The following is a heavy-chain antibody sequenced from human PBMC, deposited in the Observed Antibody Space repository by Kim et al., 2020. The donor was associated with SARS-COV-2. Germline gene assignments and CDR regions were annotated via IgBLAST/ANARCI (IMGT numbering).Heavy chain of an antibody. J-gene: IGHJ3*02. CDR2: IIPIFGTA. V-gene: IGHV1-69*13. Sequence: SVKVSCKASGGTFSSYAISWVRQAPGQGLEWMGGIIPIFGTANYAQKFQGRVTITADESTSTAYMELSSLRSEDTAVYYCARELEYYYDSSGYRAFDIWGQGTMVTVSS. CDR1: GGTFSSYA. CDR3: ARELEYYYDSSGYRAFDI. D-gene: IGHD3-22*01.